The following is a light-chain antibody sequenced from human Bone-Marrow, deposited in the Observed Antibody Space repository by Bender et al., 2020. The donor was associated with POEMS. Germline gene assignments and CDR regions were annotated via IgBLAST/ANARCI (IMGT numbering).Light chain of an antibody. V-gene: IGLV1-44*01. CDR1: SSNIVAHA. Sequence: QSVLTQPPSASGTPGQRVTISCSGGSSNIVAHAANWYQPLPGTAPNLLIYSSHRRPSEVPDRFSGSRSGTSASLAISVLQSEDEADYYCAVWDDSLNGWVFGGGTKLTVL. J-gene: IGLJ3*02. CDR2: SSH. CDR3: AVWDDSLNGWV.